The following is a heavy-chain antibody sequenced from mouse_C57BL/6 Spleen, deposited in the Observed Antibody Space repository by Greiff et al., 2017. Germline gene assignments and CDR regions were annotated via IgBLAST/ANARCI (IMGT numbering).Heavy chain of an antibody. J-gene: IGHJ1*03. CDR1: GYTFTSYW. V-gene: IGHV1-59*01. CDR3: ARSGAYHWYFDV. Sequence: QVQLQQPGAELVRPGTSVKLSCKASGYTFTSYWMHWVKQRPGQGLEWIGVIDPSDSYTNYNHKFKGKATLTVDPSSSTAYMQLSSLTSEDSAVYYCARSGAYHWYFDVWGTGTTVTVSS. CDR2: IDPSDSYT. D-gene: IGHD6-5*01.